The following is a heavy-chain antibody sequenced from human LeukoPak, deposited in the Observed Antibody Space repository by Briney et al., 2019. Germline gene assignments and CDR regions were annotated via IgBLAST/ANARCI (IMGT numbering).Heavy chain of an antibody. Sequence: GGSLRLSCAASGFTFSSYAMSWVRQAPGKGLEWVSGTIDNGYITYYANSVRGRFTISRDNSKNTLYLQMNGLRAEDTAVYYCAKGSLGSWYYFDYWGQGTLVTVSS. J-gene: IGHJ4*02. D-gene: IGHD6-13*01. CDR1: GFTFSSYA. CDR2: TIDNGYIT. CDR3: AKGSLGSWYYFDY. V-gene: IGHV3-23*01.